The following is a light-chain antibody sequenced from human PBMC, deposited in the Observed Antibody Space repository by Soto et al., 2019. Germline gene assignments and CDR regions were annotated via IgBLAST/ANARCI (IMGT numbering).Light chain of an antibody. CDR1: GXDVGAYKY. V-gene: IGLV2-8*01. Sequence: QSALTQPPSASGSPGQSLTISCAGTGXDVGAYKYVSWYQQHPGKAPKLIIYEVDKRPSGVPDRFSGSKSGNTASLTVSGLQAEDEADYYCSSYGGSNIPLYVFGTGTKGTVL. CDR3: SSYGGSNIPLYV. J-gene: IGLJ1*01. CDR2: EVD.